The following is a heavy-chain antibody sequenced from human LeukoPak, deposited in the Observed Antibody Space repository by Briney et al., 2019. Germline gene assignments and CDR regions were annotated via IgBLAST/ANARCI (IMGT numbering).Heavy chain of an antibody. CDR1: DDSMKSYY. CDR2: ILYSGST. Sequence: SETLSLTCSVSDDSMKSYYWSWIRQPPGKALEWIGNILYSGSTNYHPSLKSRVTISVDMSKNQFSLNLSSVTAADTAVYYCARQRVSSGSYWFDPWGQGTLVTVSS. V-gene: IGHV4-59*08. CDR3: ARQRVSSGSYWFDP. J-gene: IGHJ5*02. D-gene: IGHD6-19*01.